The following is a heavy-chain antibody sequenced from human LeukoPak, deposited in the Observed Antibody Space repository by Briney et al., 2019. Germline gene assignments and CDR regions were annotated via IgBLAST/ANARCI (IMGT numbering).Heavy chain of an antibody. D-gene: IGHD6-19*01. CDR3: ATKQWLAPPPDS. CDR1: GFTFSKYW. J-gene: IGHJ4*02. CDR2: INTDGTVT. V-gene: IGHV3-74*01. Sequence: GGSLRLSCAASGFTFSKYWMLWVRQAPGKGLESVSRINTDGTVTTYADSVMGRFTVSRDNADNTMFLQMNSVRDEDTAVYYCATKQWLAPPPDSWGQGTPVTVSS.